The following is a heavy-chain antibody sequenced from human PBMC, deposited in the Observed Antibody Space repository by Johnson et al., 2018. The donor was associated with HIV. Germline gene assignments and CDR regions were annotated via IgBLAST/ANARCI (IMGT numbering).Heavy chain of an antibody. Sequence: VQLVESGGGVVQPGRSLRLSCAASGFTFSSYNLHWVRQAPGKGLEWVAVISSGGSTKYSADSVKGRFTISRDNSKNTQYLQMNSLRTEDTAVYYCERPITNYYDTSDYHDAFDIWGQGTMVTVSS. V-gene: IGHV3-30-3*01. CDR1: GFTFSSYN. D-gene: IGHD3-22*01. CDR3: ERPITNYYDTSDYHDAFDI. J-gene: IGHJ3*02. CDR2: ISSGGSTK.